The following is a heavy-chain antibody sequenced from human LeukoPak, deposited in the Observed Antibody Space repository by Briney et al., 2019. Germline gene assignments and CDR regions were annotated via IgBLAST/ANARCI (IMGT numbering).Heavy chain of an antibody. J-gene: IGHJ4*02. D-gene: IGHD3-16*01. CDR3: ARLHRGSYFATV. Sequence: SETLSLTCTVSGGSISSDSWAWIRQPPGKGLKWIAYIYYSGSTNYNPSLKSRVAISVDTSKNQFSLKLRSVTAADTAVYYCARLHRGSYFATVWGQGTLVTVSS. CDR2: IYYSGST. CDR1: GGSISSDS. V-gene: IGHV4-59*01.